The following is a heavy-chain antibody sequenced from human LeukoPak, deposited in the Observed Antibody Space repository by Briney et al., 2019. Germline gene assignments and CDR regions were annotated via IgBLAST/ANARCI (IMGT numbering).Heavy chain of an antibody. J-gene: IGHJ5*02. Sequence: GASVKASCKASGGTFSSYAISWVRQAPGQGLEWMGGIIPIFGTANYAQKFQGRVTITADESTSTAYMELSSLRSEDTAVYYCAREGMTTDNWFDPWGQGTLVTVSS. D-gene: IGHD4-17*01. V-gene: IGHV1-69*13. CDR2: IIPIFGTA. CDR1: GGTFSSYA. CDR3: AREGMTTDNWFDP.